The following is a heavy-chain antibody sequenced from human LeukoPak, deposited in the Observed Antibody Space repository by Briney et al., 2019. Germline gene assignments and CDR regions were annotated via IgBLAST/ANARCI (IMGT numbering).Heavy chain of an antibody. J-gene: IGHJ4*02. D-gene: IGHD3-22*01. V-gene: IGHV3-74*01. Sequence: GGSLRLSCAASGFTFSSYWMHWVRQAPGKGLVWVSRINTDGSSTSYADSVKGRFTISRDNAKNTLYLQMNSLRAEDTAVYYCAKTMIVVVTVPRPPDYWGQGTLVTVSS. CDR3: AKTMIVVVTVPRPPDY. CDR1: GFTFSSYW. CDR2: INTDGSST.